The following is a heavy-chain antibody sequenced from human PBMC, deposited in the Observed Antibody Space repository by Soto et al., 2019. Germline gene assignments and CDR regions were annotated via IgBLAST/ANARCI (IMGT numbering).Heavy chain of an antibody. V-gene: IGHV3-21*01. CDR1: GFTFSTYT. Sequence: EVQLVESGGGLVKPGGSLRLSCAASGFTFSTYTMNWVRQAPGKGLEWVSSISSSSSYIYYADSVKGRSTISRDNAKNSLYLQMYSLRAEDTAVYYCATRYDAVTFHYWGQGTLVTVSS. D-gene: IGHD3-22*01. CDR2: ISSSSSYI. CDR3: ATRYDAVTFHY. J-gene: IGHJ4*02.